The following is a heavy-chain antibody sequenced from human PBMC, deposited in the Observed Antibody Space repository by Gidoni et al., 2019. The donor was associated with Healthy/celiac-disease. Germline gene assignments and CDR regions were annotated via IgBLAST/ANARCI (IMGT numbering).Heavy chain of an antibody. V-gene: IGHV4-4*02. Sequence: QVQLQESGPGLVKPSGTLSLTCAVSGGSLSSSNWWSWVRQPPGKGLEWLGEIYHSGSTNYNPSLKSRVTISVDKSKNQFSLKLSSVTAADTAVYYCATIRSGSSSSEDYWGQGTLVTVSS. CDR3: ATIRSGSSSSEDY. CDR2: IYHSGST. J-gene: IGHJ4*02. D-gene: IGHD6-6*01. CDR1: GGSLSSSNW.